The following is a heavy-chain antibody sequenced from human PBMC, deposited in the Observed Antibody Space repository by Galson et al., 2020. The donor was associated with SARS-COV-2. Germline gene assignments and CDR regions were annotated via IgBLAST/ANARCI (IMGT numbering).Heavy chain of an antibody. CDR2: LYSDDDE. CDR3: AHVLYFESSGYWGFDY. Sequence: SGPTLAKPPQTLTLPCPFSGLSLRSSRVGVGWIRQPPGKALEWLALLYSDDDEHYSPSLKSRLTITKATSKNQVVLTMTNMDPVDTGTYYCAHVLYFESSGYWGFDYWGQGTRVIVSS. V-gene: IGHV2-5*02. CDR1: GLSLRSSRVG. J-gene: IGHJ4*02. D-gene: IGHD3-22*01.